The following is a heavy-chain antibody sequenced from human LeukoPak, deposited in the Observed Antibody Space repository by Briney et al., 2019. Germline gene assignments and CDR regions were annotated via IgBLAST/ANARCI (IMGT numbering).Heavy chain of an antibody. CDR2: IDHSGST. J-gene: IGHJ4*02. V-gene: IGHV4-34*01. D-gene: IGHD3-10*01. Sequence: SETLSLTCAVYGGSFSGYYWSWIRQPPGKGLEWIGEIDHSGSTNYNPSLKSRVTISVDTSKNQFSLKLSSVTAADTAVYYCARGPDYYGSGSYYKRKGYFDYWGQGTLVTVSS. CDR1: GGSFSGYY. CDR3: ARGPDYYGSGSYYKRKGYFDY.